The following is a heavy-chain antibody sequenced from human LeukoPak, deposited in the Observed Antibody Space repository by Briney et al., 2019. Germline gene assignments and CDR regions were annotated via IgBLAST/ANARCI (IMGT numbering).Heavy chain of an antibody. V-gene: IGHV4-30-2*01. Sequence: SETLSLTCAVSGGSISSGGYSWSWIRQPPGKGLEWIGYIYHSGSTYYNPSLRSRVTISVDRSKNQFSLKLSSVTAADTAVYYCARGGASGGRLSGLDCWGQGTLVTVS. CDR1: GGSISSGGYS. CDR2: IYHSGST. D-gene: IGHD2-15*01. J-gene: IGHJ4*02. CDR3: ARGGASGGRLSGLDC.